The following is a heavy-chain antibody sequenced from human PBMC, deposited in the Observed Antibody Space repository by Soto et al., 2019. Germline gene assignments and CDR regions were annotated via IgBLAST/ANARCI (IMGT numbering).Heavy chain of an antibody. CDR1: GGSFSGYY. V-gene: IGHV4-34*01. J-gene: IGHJ4*02. Sequence: QVQLQQWGAGLLKPSETLSLTCAVYGGSFSGYYWSWIRQPPGKGLEWIGEINHSGSTNYNPSLKSRVTISVDTSKNQFSLKLSSVTAADTAVYYCARGPTVGKYFDYWGQGTLVTVSS. D-gene: IGHD4-17*01. CDR3: ARGPTVGKYFDY. CDR2: INHSGST.